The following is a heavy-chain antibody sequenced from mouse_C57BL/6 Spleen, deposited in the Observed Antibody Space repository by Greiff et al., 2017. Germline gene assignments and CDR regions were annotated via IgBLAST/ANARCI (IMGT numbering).Heavy chain of an antibody. CDR2: ISGGGGNT. J-gene: IGHJ3*01. CDR3: ARHNGYYWFAY. CDR1: GFTFSSYT. Sequence: EVQGVESGGGLVKPGGSLKLSCAASGFTFSSYTMSWVRQTPEKRLEWVATISGGGGNTYYPDSVKGRFTISKDNAKNTLYLHMSSLRSEDTALYYCARHNGYYWFAYWGQGTLVTVSA. D-gene: IGHD2-3*01. V-gene: IGHV5-9*01.